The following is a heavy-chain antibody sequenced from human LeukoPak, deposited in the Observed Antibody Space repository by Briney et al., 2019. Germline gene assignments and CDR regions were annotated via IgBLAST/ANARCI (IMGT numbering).Heavy chain of an antibody. J-gene: IGHJ6*02. Sequence: GGSLRLSCAASGFTFSSYDMNWVRQAPGKGLEWVSYISSSGSTIYYADSVKGRFTMSRDNAKNSLHLQMNSPRAEDTAVYYCARRSGYYGMDVWGQGTTVTVSS. CDR2: ISSSGSTI. V-gene: IGHV3-48*03. D-gene: IGHD3-3*01. CDR1: GFTFSSYD. CDR3: ARRSGYYGMDV.